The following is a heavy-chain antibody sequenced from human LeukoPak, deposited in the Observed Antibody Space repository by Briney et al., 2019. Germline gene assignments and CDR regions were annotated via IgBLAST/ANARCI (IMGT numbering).Heavy chain of an antibody. Sequence: GGSLRLSCAASGFTFSSYSMNWVRQAPGKGLEWVAVISYDGSNKYYADSVKGRFTISRDNSKNTLYLQMNSLRAEDTAVYYCAKEGRVVMYAFDIWGQGTMVTVSS. D-gene: IGHD3-22*01. CDR1: GFTFSSYS. CDR2: ISYDGSNK. V-gene: IGHV3-30*18. J-gene: IGHJ3*02. CDR3: AKEGRVVMYAFDI.